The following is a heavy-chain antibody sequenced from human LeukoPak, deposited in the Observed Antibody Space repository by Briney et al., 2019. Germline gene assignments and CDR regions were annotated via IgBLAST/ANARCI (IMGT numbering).Heavy chain of an antibody. CDR1: GGSISSSSYY. CDR2: IYYSGST. CDR3: ARHWSTWEPGYGMDV. V-gene: IGHV4-39*01. Sequence: SETLSLTCTVSGGSISSSSYYWGWIRQPPGKGLEWIGSIYYSGSTYYNPSLKSRVTISVDTSKNQFSLKLSSVTAADTAVYYCARHWSTWEPGYGMDVWGQGTTVTVSS. D-gene: IGHD1-26*01. J-gene: IGHJ6*02.